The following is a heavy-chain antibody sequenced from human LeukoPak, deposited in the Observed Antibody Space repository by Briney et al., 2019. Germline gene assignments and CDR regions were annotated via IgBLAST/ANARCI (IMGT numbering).Heavy chain of an antibody. J-gene: IGHJ4*02. CDR1: GGSISSSGYY. CDR2: INYGGNS. D-gene: IGHD3-22*01. Sequence: PSETLSLTCTVSGGSISSSGYYWGWIRQPPGKGLEWIGSINYGGNSYYNPSLQSRVTISVDTSKNQFSLRLSSVTAADTAVYYCARVSYYYDSSGYYIYYFDHWGQGTLVTVSS. V-gene: IGHV4-39*01. CDR3: ARVSYYYDSSGYYIYYFDH.